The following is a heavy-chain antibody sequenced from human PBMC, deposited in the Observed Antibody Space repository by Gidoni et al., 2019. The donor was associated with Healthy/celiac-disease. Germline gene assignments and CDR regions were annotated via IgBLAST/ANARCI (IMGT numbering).Heavy chain of an antibody. D-gene: IGHD6-19*01. CDR2: ISSSGSTI. Sequence: EVQLVESGGGLVQPGGSLRLSCAASGFPFSSYEMNWVRQAPGKGLEWVSYISSSGSTIYYADSVKGRFTISRDNAKNSLYLQMNSLRAEDTAVYYCARDAVAGNGAFDIWGQGKMVTVSS. CDR1: GFPFSSYE. V-gene: IGHV3-48*03. J-gene: IGHJ3*02. CDR3: ARDAVAGNGAFDI.